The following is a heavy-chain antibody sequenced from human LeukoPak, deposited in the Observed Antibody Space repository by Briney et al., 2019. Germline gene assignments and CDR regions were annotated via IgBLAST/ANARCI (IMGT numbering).Heavy chain of an antibody. J-gene: IGHJ3*02. Sequence: GGSLRLSCAASGFTVSRNYMSWVRQAPGKGLEWVSVLYSDGSTYHADSVKGRFTISRDNSKNTLYLQMNSLRAEDTAVYYCARGGYDSSAFDIWGQGTMVTVSS. V-gene: IGHV3-53*01. CDR1: GFTVSRNY. D-gene: IGHD3-22*01. CDR2: LYSDGST. CDR3: ARGGYDSSAFDI.